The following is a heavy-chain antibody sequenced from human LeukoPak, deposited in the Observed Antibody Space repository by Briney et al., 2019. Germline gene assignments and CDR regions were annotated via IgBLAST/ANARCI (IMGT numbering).Heavy chain of an antibody. CDR2: IKDVGSES. Sequence: GGSPRLSCAASGFTFSNYWMSWVRQAPGKGLEWVANIKDVGSESYYVDSVKGRFTISRDNAKNSLYLQMTSLRDEDTAVYYCARTIRGYWGQGTLVTVSS. CDR1: GFTFSNYW. D-gene: IGHD4/OR15-4a*01. CDR3: ARTIRGY. V-gene: IGHV3-7*01. J-gene: IGHJ4*02.